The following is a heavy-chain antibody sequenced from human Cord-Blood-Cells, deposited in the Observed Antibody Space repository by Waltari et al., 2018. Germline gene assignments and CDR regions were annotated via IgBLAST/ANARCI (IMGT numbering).Heavy chain of an antibody. D-gene: IGHD2-8*01. CDR2: IYYSGST. J-gene: IGHJ5*02. CDR1: GGSISSSSYY. CDR3: ARRLQYMYVPYNWFDP. V-gene: IGHV4-39*01. Sequence: QLQLQESGPGLVKPSETLSLTCTVSGGSISSSSYYWGWIRQPPGKGLAWIGSIYYSGSTDNNPSLKSRVTISVDTSKNQFSLKLSSVTAADTAVYYCARRLQYMYVPYNWFDPWGQGTLVTVSS.